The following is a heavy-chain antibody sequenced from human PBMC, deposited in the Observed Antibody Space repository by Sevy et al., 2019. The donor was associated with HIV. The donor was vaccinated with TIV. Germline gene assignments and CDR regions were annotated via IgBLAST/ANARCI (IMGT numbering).Heavy chain of an antibody. D-gene: IGHD3-22*01. V-gene: IGHV3-48*02. CDR1: GFTFSSYS. CDR2: ISSSSSTI. Sequence: GGSLRLSCAASGFTFSSYSMNWVRQAPGKGLEWVSYISSSSSTIYYADSVKGRFTISRDNAKNSLYLQMNSLRDEDTAVYYCAIEGYYYDSSGYYSFDYWGQGTLVTVSS. J-gene: IGHJ4*02. CDR3: AIEGYYYDSSGYYSFDY.